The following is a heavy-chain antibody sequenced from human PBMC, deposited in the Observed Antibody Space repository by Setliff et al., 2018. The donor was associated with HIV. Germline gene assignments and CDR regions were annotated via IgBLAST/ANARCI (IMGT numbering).Heavy chain of an antibody. CDR3: ASAAGGYDFWSGYRCGHFDD. CDR1: GYTFTSYN. V-gene: IGHV1-46*01. D-gene: IGHD3-3*01. J-gene: IGHJ4*02. CDR2: INPSGGST. Sequence: ASVKVSCKASGYTFTSYNMHWVRQAPGQGLEWMGIINPSGGSTSYAQKFQCRVTMTRDTSTSTVYMELSSLRSEDTAVYYCASAAGGYDFWSGYRCGHFDDWGQGTLVTVSS.